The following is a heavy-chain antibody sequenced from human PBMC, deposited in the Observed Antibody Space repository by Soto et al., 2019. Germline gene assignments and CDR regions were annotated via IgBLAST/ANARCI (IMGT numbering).Heavy chain of an antibody. CDR1: GFSFPDRA. V-gene: IGHV3-9*01. D-gene: IGHD2-21*02. J-gene: IGHJ6*02. Sequence: QLVESGGGFIQPGRSLRLSCAASGFSFPDRAMHWVRQAPGKGLEWVSGIYWLSDRKDYADSVKGRFTISRDNAKNLLYLQTNSLRPEDTALYYCVKDVTAGGADVWGQGTTVSVSS. CDR3: VKDVTAGGADV. CDR2: IYWLSDRK.